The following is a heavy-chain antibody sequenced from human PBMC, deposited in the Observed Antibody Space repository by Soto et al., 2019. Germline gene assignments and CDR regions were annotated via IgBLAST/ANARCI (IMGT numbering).Heavy chain of an antibody. CDR3: ARGWDHYDSSGLLTWFDP. Sequence: SVKGSCKACGGTCISCAISWGRQAPGQGREWMGRIIPIFGTANYAQKFQGRVTITADESTSTAYMELSSLRSEDTAVYYCARGWDHYDSSGLLTWFDPWGQGTLVTVSS. CDR2: IIPIFGTA. V-gene: IGHV1-69*13. J-gene: IGHJ5*02. D-gene: IGHD3-22*01. CDR1: GGTCISCA.